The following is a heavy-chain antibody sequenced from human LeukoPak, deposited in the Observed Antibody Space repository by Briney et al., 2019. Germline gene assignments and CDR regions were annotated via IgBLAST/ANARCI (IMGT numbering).Heavy chain of an antibody. CDR1: GFTFSTSW. Sequence: GGSLILSCGASGFTFSTSWMIWVRQAPGKGLEWVANLNQDGGEKYYVDSVKGRFTISRGNGRNSLYLQMDSLRVEDTAVYYCVRGLYGYWGQGTLVTVSS. CDR3: VRGLYGY. CDR2: LNQDGGEK. J-gene: IGHJ4*02. V-gene: IGHV3-7*03. D-gene: IGHD4-17*01.